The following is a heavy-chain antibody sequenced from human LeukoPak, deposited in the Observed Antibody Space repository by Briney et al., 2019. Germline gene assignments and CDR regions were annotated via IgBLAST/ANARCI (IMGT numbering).Heavy chain of an antibody. CDR3: ARDHRAAAGPNDAFDI. J-gene: IGHJ3*02. CDR1: GFTFSSYS. Sequence: GGSLRLSCAASGFTFSSYSMNWVRQAPGKGLEWVSSISSSSSYIYYADSVKGRFTISRDNAKNSLYLQMNSLRAEDTAVYYCARDHRAAAGPNDAFDIWGQGTMVTVSS. CDR2: ISSSSSYI. V-gene: IGHV3-21*01. D-gene: IGHD6-13*01.